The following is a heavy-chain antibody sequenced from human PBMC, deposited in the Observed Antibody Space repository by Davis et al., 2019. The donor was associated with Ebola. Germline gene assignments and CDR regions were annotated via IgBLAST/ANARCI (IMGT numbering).Heavy chain of an antibody. Sequence: PSETLSLTCTVSGGSISSHYWSWIRQPPGKGLEWIGYIYYSGSTNYNPSLKSRVTISVDTSKNQFSLKLSSVTAADTAVYYCARGAYYYDSSGYKYFDLWRRGTLVTVSS. CDR1: GGSISSHY. V-gene: IGHV4-59*11. D-gene: IGHD3-22*01. CDR3: ARGAYYYDSSGYKYFDL. CDR2: IYYSGST. J-gene: IGHJ2*01.